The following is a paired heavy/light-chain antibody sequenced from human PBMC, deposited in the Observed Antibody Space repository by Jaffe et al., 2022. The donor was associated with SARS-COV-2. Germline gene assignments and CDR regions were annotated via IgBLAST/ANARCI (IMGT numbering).Heavy chain of an antibody. Sequence: EVQLLESGGGLVQPGGSLRLSCAASGFTFSAYAMNWVRQAPGRGLEWVSAISGTGGDTYYADSVKGRFTISRDNSKNTVYLQMNSLRAEDTAVYYCAKDPYGSGSYPLDYWGQGTLVTVSS. V-gene: IGHV3-23*01. CDR3: AKDPYGSGSYPLDY. D-gene: IGHD3-10*01. CDR1: GFTFSAYA. CDR2: ISGTGGDT. J-gene: IGHJ4*02.
Light chain of an antibody. CDR2: GNG. CDR1: NIGSKS. CDR3: QVWDNSRDHWV. Sequence: SYVLTQPPSVSVAPGQTARITCGGNNIGSKSVHWYQQKPGQAPVLVVSGNGGRPSGIPERFSGSNFGNTATLTMSRVEAGDEADYYCQVWDNSRDHWVFGGGTKLTVL. V-gene: IGLV3-21*02. J-gene: IGLJ3*02.